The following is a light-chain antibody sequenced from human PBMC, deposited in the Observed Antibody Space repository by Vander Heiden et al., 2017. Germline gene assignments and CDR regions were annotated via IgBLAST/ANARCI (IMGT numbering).Light chain of an antibody. V-gene: IGKV1-5*01. J-gene: IGKJ4*01. CDR1: QSINNW. CDR2: DAS. Sequence: GDRVTITCRASQSINNWLAWYQQKPGKAPNLLIYDASTLESGVPSRFSGSGSGTEFTLTISSLQPDDFATYYCQLYNSYSAAFGGGTKVEIK. CDR3: QLYNSYSAA.